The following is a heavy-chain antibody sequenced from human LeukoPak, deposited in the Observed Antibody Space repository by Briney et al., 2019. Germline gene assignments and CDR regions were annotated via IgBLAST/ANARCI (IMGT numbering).Heavy chain of an antibody. V-gene: IGHV4-4*02. J-gene: IGHJ4*02. D-gene: IGHD3-22*01. CDR1: GGSISSSLW. CDR2: IYHSGTT. CDR3: ARRGDSSGYYDY. Sequence: SETLSLTCAVSGGSISSSLWWTWVRQSPGKGLEWIGEIYHSGTTNYNPSLKSRVTMSVDTSKNQFSLKLSSVTAAATAVYYCARRGDSSGYYDYWGQGTLVTVSS.